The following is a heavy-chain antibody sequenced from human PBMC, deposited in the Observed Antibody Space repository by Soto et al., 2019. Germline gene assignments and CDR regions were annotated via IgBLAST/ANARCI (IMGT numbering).Heavy chain of an antibody. CDR1: GDSVRCYN. CDR2: VYSSGST. D-gene: IGHD2-21*01. CDR3: ARRAVVAVTGSLDNWLDP. V-gene: IGHV4-59*02. J-gene: IGHJ5*02. Sequence: SETLSLTCTVSGDSVRCYNWNWLRQRPGKALEGIGYVYSSGSTNYNPPLKSRGTISVDTSRNQFSLKVNSVTAADTAMYYCARRAVVAVTGSLDNWLDPWGQGILVT.